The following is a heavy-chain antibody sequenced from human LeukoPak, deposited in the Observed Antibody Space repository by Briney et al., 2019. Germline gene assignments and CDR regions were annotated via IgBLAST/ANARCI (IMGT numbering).Heavy chain of an antibody. CDR1: GGTFSSYA. V-gene: IGHV1-69*05. CDR3: ARVKGPTINDFWSGYPPPNWFDP. D-gene: IGHD3-3*01. Sequence: GASVKVSCKASGGTFSSYAISWVRQAPGQGLEWMGGIIPIFGTANYAQKFQGRVTITKDESTSTAYMELSSLRSEDTAVYYCARVKGPTINDFWSGYPPPNWFDPWGQGTLVTVSS. CDR2: IIPIFGTA. J-gene: IGHJ5*02.